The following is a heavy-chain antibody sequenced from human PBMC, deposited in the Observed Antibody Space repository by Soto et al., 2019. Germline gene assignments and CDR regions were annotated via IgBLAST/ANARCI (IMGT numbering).Heavy chain of an antibody. J-gene: IGHJ4*02. D-gene: IGHD3-10*01. CDR3: ARRWAVVRGVIVSYYFDY. CDR1: GGSISSYY. Sequence: QVQLQESGPGLVKPSETLSLTCTVSGGSISSYYWSWIRQPPGKGLEWIGYIYYSGSTNYNPSLKSRVTISVDTSKNQFSLNLSSVTAADTAVYYCARRWAVVRGVIVSYYFDYWGQGTLVTVSS. CDR2: IYYSGST. V-gene: IGHV4-59*08.